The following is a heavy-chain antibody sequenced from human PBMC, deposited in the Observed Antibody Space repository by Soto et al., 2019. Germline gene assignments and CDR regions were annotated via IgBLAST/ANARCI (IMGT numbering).Heavy chain of an antibody. CDR1: GFALRTHW. CDR2: IKQDGSAK. V-gene: IGHV3-7*01. CDR3: ARDDGHRAFDC. Sequence: EAQLVGSGGGLVQPGDSLRLSCAASGFALRTHWMSWVRQTPEKGLEWVANIKQDGSAKFYAASVRGRFTISRDNANNSLYLQLNSLRAEDTAVYYCARDDGHRAFDCWGQGSRVTVSS. J-gene: IGHJ4*02.